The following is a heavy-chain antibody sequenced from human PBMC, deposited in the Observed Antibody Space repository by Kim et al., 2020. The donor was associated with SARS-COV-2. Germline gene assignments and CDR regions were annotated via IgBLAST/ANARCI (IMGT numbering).Heavy chain of an antibody. Sequence: LKSRGTISVDTSKNQFSLKLSSVTAADTAVYYCARDWYSGYDFSYYGMDVWGQGTTVTVSS. CDR3: ARDWYSGYDFSYYGMDV. J-gene: IGHJ6*02. V-gene: IGHV4-31*02. D-gene: IGHD5-12*01.